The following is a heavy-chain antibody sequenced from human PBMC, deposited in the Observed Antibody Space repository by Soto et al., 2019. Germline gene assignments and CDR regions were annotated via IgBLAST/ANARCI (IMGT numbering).Heavy chain of an antibody. CDR3: ARESGDNWDYEAY. J-gene: IGHJ4*02. D-gene: IGHD1-7*01. CDR1: GGSISSYH. CDR2: IYTSGNT. Sequence: SETLSLTCTVSGGSISSYHWSWIRQSAGKGLEWIGRIYTSGNTHYNPSLKSRVTVSIDTSKNQFFLTVNSVTAADSAVYYCARESGDNWDYEAYWGQGTPVTV. V-gene: IGHV4-4*07.